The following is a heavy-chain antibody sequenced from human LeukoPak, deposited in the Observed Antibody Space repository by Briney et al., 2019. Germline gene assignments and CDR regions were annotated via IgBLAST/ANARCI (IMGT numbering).Heavy chain of an antibody. D-gene: IGHD2-2*01. CDR2: IIPIFGTA. CDR1: GGTFSSYA. V-gene: IGHV1-69*13. J-gene: IGHJ6*03. Sequence: SVKVSCKASGGTFSSYAISWVRQAPGQGLEWMGGIIPIFGTANYAQKFQGRVTITADESTSTAYMELSSLRSEDTAVYYCARDLPAAINYYYYYMDVWGKGTTVTVSS. CDR3: ARDLPAAINYYYYYMDV.